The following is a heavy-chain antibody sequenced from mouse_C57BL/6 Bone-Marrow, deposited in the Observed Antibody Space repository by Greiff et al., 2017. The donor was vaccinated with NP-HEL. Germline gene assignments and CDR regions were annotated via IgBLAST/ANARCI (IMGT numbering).Heavy chain of an antibody. CDR2: IDPSDSYT. D-gene: IGHD2-2*01. CDR3: ARVAGLGKKDY. J-gene: IGHJ2*01. Sequence: VQLQQPGAELVRPGTSVKLSCKASGYTFTSYWMHWVKQRPGQGLEWIGVIDPSDSYTNYNQKFKGKATLTVDTSSSTAYMQLSSLTSEDSAVYDCARVAGLGKKDYWGQGTTLTVSS. V-gene: IGHV1-59*01. CDR1: GYTFTSYW.